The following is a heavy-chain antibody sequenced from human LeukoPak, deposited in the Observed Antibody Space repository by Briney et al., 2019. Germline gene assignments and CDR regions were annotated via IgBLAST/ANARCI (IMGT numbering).Heavy chain of an antibody. V-gene: IGHV3-7*03. CDR2: IKQDGSEK. Sequence: GGSLRLSCAASGFTFSSYWRSWVRQAPGKGLEWVANIKQDGSEKYYVDSVKGRFTISRDNAKNSLYLQMNSLRAEDTAVYYCARLTSPNWGQGTLVTVSS. D-gene: IGHD1-14*01. CDR3: ARLTSPN. J-gene: IGHJ4*02. CDR1: GFTFSSYW.